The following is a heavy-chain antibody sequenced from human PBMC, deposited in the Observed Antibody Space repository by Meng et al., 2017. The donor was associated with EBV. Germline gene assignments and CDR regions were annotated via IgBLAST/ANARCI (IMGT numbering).Heavy chain of an antibody. CDR3: AREREYFDAYYYYGMDV. CDR1: GYTFTSYA. V-gene: IGHV1-3*01. CDR2: INAGNGNT. D-gene: IGHD3-9*01. J-gene: IGHJ6*02. Sequence: QVPVVESGAGVKKPGASVKVSCKASGYTFTSYAMHWVRQAPGQRLEWMGWINAGNGNTKYSQKFQGRVTITRDTSASTAYMELSSLRSEDTAVYYCAREREYFDAYYYYGMDVWGQGTMVTVSS.